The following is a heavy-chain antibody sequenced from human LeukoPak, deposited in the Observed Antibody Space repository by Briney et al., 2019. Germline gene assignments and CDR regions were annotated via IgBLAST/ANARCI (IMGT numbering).Heavy chain of an antibody. CDR1: GGSISTYH. CDR2: SYYNGRT. Sequence: SETLSLTCTVSGGSISTYHWSWIRQPPGKGLEWIGYSYYNGRTSYNPSLKSRVITSVDASKNQFSLRLTSVTTADTAVYFCARGGGYSGYDYYFDYWGQGALVTVSS. V-gene: IGHV4-59*01. CDR3: ARGGGYSGYDYYFDY. D-gene: IGHD5-12*01. J-gene: IGHJ4*02.